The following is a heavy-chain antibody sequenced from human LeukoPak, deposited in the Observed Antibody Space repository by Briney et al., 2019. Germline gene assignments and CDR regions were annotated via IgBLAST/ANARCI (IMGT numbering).Heavy chain of an antibody. CDR3: ARPEGGIITGTGFYGY. D-gene: IGHD1-20*01. Sequence: GGSLRLSCAASGFTFSSYEMNWVRQAPGKGLEWVSYISSSGSTIYYADSVKGRFTISRDNAKNSLYLQMNSLRAEDTAVYYCARPEGGIITGTGFYGYWGQGTLVTVSS. CDR2: ISSSGSTI. CDR1: GFTFSSYE. V-gene: IGHV3-48*03. J-gene: IGHJ4*02.